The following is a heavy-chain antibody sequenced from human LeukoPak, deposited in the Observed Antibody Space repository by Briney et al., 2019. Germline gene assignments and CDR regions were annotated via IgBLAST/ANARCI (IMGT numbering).Heavy chain of an antibody. CDR1: GDSTASGYY. J-gene: IGHJ6*03. V-gene: IGHV4-38-2*02. Sequence: SDTLSLTRTVSGDSTASGYYGGWIRQAPGKGLAWIGSIYQSGTTYHNPSLKSRVTKSIDTSKNQLSLNLRFVTATDTAVYHCARHNPPPTGFCSGTSCFMSGSQYFYMDVWGKGTSVTVS. CDR3: ARHNPPPTGFCSGTSCFMSGSQYFYMDV. D-gene: IGHD2-2*01. CDR2: IYQSGTT.